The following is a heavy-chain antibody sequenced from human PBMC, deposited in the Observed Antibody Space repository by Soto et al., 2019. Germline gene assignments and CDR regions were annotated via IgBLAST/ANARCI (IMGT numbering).Heavy chain of an antibody. CDR1: GGTFSRYA. J-gene: IGHJ4*02. CDR2: IIPIFGTA. D-gene: IGHD6-19*01. Sequence: GASVKVSCKASGGTFSRYAISWVRQAPGQGLEWMGGIIPIFGTANYAQNFQGRVTIAADESTNTAYMELSSLRSEDTAVYYCARDLGSGWYNYWGQGTLVTVSS. V-gene: IGHV1-69*13. CDR3: ARDLGSGWYNY.